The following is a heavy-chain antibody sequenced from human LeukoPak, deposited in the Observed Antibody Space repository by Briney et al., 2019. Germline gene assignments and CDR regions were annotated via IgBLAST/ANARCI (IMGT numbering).Heavy chain of an antibody. D-gene: IGHD3-9*01. CDR1: GFTLSSYG. V-gene: IGHV3-23*01. CDR3: AKSDYYDILTGYVH. Sequence: GGSLRLSFAASGFTLSSYGMSWVRQAPGKGLEWVSAISGSGGSTYYADSVKGRFTISRDNSKNTLYLQMNSLRAEDTAVYYCAKSDYYDILTGYVHWGQGTLVTVSS. J-gene: IGHJ4*02. CDR2: ISGSGGST.